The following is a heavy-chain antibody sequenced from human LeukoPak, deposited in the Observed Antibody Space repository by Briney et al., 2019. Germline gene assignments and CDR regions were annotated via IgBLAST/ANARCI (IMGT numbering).Heavy chain of an antibody. D-gene: IGHD3-10*01. CDR1: GFTFSSNA. Sequence: GGSPSVSCAPSGFTFSSNAMHGVRRAPGKGREGVAVISYDGSNKYYADSVKGRFTISRDNSKNTLYLQMNSLRAEDTAVYYCAREELAHGSGSSPDYRGQGTLVTVSS. J-gene: IGHJ4*02. V-gene: IGHV3-30*04. CDR2: ISYDGSNK. CDR3: AREELAHGSGSSPDY.